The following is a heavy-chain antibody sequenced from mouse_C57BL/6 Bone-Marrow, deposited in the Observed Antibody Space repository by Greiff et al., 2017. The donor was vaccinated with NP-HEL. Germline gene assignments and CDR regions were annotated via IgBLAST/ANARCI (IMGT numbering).Heavy chain of an antibody. V-gene: IGHV1-26*01. D-gene: IGHD2-4*01. CDR1: GYTFTDYY. J-gene: IGHJ1*03. Sequence: EVQLQQSGPELVKPGASVKISCKASGYTFTDYYMNWVKQSHGKSLEWIGDINPNNGGTSYNQKFKGKATLTVDKSSSTAYMELRSLTSEDSAVYHCASYDYDRYWYFDVWGTGTTVTVSS. CDR2: INPNNGGT. CDR3: ASYDYDRYWYFDV.